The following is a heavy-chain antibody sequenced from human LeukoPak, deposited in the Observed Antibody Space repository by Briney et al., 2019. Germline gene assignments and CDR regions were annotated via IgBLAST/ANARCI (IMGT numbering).Heavy chain of an antibody. V-gene: IGHV3-53*01. Sequence: AGGSLGLSCTVSGFTVSSNSMSWVRQAPGKGLEWVSFIYSGTIHYSDPVKGRFTISRDNSKNTLYLQMNSLRAEDTAVYYCARRAGAYSHPYDYWGQGTLVTVSS. D-gene: IGHD4/OR15-4a*01. CDR1: GFTVSSNS. CDR3: ARRAGAYSHPYDY. J-gene: IGHJ4*02. CDR2: IYSGTI.